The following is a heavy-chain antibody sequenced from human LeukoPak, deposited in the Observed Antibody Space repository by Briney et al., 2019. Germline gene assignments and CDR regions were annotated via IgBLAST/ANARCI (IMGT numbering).Heavy chain of an antibody. Sequence: GGSLRLSYAASGFSFSDYAIYWVRQTPGKGLEWVAFIRYDGSNKIYADSVKGRFTFSRDNSKNTVDLQMNSLRAEDTALYYCVRDYNWGTDYWGQGTLVTVSS. CDR1: GFSFSDYA. CDR3: VRDYNWGTDY. V-gene: IGHV3-30*02. D-gene: IGHD7-27*01. CDR2: IRYDGSNK. J-gene: IGHJ4*02.